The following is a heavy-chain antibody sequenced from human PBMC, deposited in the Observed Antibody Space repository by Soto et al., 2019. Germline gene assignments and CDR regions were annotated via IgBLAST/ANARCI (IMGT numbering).Heavy chain of an antibody. CDR2: IIPINGTA. D-gene: IGHD5-12*01. V-gene: IGHV1-69*01. CDR1: GGTFNNYA. J-gene: IGHJ4*02. Sequence: QVQLVQSGAEVKKPGSSVKVSCQASGGTFNNYAISWVRQAPGQGLEWMGGIIPINGTADYAHKFQGRLAISADESTGTTFMELSSLRSEDTALYYCARGGVDVVATSDFDYWGQGTLVTVSS. CDR3: ARGGVDVVATSDFDY.